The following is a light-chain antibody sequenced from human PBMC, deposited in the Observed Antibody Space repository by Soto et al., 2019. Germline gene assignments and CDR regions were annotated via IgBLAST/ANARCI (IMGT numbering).Light chain of an antibody. CDR3: QQSYYTPIT. J-gene: IGKJ5*01. V-gene: IGKV1-39*01. Sequence: DIQMTQSPSSLSASVGDRVTITCRASQSISSYLNWYQQKPGKAPKLLIYAASSLQSGVPSRFSGSGSGTDFTLTISSLQFGDFATYYCQQSYYTPITFGQGTRLEIK. CDR1: QSISSY. CDR2: AAS.